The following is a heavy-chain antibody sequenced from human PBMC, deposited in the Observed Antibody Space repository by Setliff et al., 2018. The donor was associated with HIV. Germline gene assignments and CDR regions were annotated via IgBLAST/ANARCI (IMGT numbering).Heavy chain of an antibody. CDR2: INPNSGGT. Sequence: ASVKVSCKASKYTFTGYYLHWVRQAPGQGLEWMGWINPNSGGTKYAQKFQGRVTMTRNTSISTAYMELSRLRSDDTAVCYCARDRIWNYVRGYYYYVYMDVWGKGTTVTVSS. CDR1: KYTFTGYY. J-gene: IGHJ6*03. D-gene: IGHD1-7*01. V-gene: IGHV1-2*02. CDR3: ARDRIWNYVRGYYYYVYMDV.